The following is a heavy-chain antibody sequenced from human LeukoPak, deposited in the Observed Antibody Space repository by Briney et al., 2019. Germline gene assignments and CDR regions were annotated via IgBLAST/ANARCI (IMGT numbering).Heavy chain of an antibody. CDR1: GFTFRNCA. CDR3: AREMTTVAGKNFDY. V-gene: IGHV3-30-3*01. CDR2: ISYDGNNI. D-gene: IGHD4-23*01. J-gene: IGHJ4*02. Sequence: GRSLRLSCAASGFTFRNCAMHWVRQAPGKGLEWVALISYDGNNISYADSVKGRFTISRDNSKNTLYLQMNSLRVEDTALYYCAREMTTVAGKNFDYWGQGTLVTVSS.